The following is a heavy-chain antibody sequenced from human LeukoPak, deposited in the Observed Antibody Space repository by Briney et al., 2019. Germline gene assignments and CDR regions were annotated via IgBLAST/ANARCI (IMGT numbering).Heavy chain of an antibody. CDR2: IIPFFGSA. J-gene: IGHJ3*02. CDR1: GDTFSSYA. D-gene: IGHD3-22*01. V-gene: IGHV1-69*06. CDR3: AREGPGYYDSSGYGRGAFDI. Sequence: SVKVSCKASGDTFSSYAISWVRQAPGQGLEWMGGIIPFFGSANYAQKFQGRVMITADKSTSTAYMELSSLRSEDTAVYYCAREGPGYYDSSGYGRGAFDIWGQGTMVTVSS.